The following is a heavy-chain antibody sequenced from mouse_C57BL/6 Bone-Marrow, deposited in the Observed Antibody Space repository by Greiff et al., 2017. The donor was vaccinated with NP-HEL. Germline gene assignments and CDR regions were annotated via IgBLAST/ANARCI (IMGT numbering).Heavy chain of an antibody. V-gene: IGHV5-6*01. CDR3: ASYYRNPYYAMDY. CDR1: GFTFSSYG. J-gene: IGHJ4*01. CDR2: ISSGGSYT. Sequence: EVQRVESGGDLVKPGGSLKLSCAASGFTFSSYGMSWVRQTPDKRLEWVATISSGGSYTYYPDSVKGRFTISRDNAKNTLYLQMSSLKSEDTAMYYCASYYRNPYYAMDYWGQGTSVTVSS. D-gene: IGHD2-5*01.